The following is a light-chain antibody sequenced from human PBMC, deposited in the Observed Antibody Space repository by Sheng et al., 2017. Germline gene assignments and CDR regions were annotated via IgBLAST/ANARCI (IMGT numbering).Light chain of an antibody. V-gene: IGLV3-25*03. J-gene: IGLJ3*02. CDR1: SLPKQY. CDR3: QSADHSATYVVV. Sequence: SYELTQPPSVSVSPGQTAMITCSGDSLPKQYAYWYQQKPGQAPVMVIYNDTKRPSGIPERFSGSSSGTTVTLSISGVQAEDEADYYCQSADHSATYVVVFGGGTKLTVL. CDR2: NDT.